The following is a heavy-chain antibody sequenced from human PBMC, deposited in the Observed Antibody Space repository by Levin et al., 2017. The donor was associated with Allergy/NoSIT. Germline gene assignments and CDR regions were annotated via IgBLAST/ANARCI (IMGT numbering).Heavy chain of an antibody. D-gene: IGHD2-2*01. V-gene: IGHV3-53*01. J-gene: IGHJ4*02. CDR3: TKGHYSGVYQ. CDR1: GFSVSNHY. CDR2: IYSDGST. Sequence: GGSLRLSCAASGFSVSNHYMTWVRQGPGKGLECVSVIYSDGSTYYADSVRGRFTISRDSFRNTLSLQMNSLRDDDTAVYYCTKGHYSGVYQWGQGTLATVSS.